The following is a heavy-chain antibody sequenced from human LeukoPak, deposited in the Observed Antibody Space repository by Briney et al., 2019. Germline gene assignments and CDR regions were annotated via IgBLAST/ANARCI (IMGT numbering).Heavy chain of an antibody. Sequence: SETLSLTCTVSGGSISSYYWSWIRQPPGKGLEWIGYIYYSGSTNYNPSLKSRVTISVDASKNQFSLKLSSVTAADTAVYYCARRRYPNWFDPWGQGTLVTVSS. CDR3: ARRRYPNWFDP. CDR2: IYYSGST. CDR1: GGSISSYY. V-gene: IGHV4-59*08. J-gene: IGHJ5*02. D-gene: IGHD3-9*01.